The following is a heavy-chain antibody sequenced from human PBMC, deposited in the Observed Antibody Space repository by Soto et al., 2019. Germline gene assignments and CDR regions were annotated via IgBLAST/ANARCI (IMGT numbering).Heavy chain of an antibody. CDR3: ARAIDYQGPGSDYYGMDV. Sequence: QVQLVQSGAEVKKPGASVKVSCKASGYTFTSYGISWVRQAPGQGLEWMGWISAYNGNTNYAQKLQGRVTMTTDTSTSTDYMELRGLRSDATAVYYCARAIDYQGPGSDYYGMDVWGQGTTVTVSS. CDR2: ISAYNGNT. CDR1: GYTFTSYG. D-gene: IGHD5-12*01. J-gene: IGHJ6*02. V-gene: IGHV1-18*01.